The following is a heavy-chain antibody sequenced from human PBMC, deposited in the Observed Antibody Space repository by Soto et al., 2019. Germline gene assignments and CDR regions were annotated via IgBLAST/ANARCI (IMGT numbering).Heavy chain of an antibody. D-gene: IGHD3-22*01. Sequence: ASVKVSCKASGYTFTSYGISWVRQAPGQGLEWMGWISAYNGNTNYAQKLQGRVTMTTDTSTSTAYMELRSLRSDDTAVYYCARDAVHTYYYDSSGYSPFDYWGQGTLVTSPQ. CDR1: GYTFTSYG. CDR3: ARDAVHTYYYDSSGYSPFDY. J-gene: IGHJ4*02. V-gene: IGHV1-18*01. CDR2: ISAYNGNT.